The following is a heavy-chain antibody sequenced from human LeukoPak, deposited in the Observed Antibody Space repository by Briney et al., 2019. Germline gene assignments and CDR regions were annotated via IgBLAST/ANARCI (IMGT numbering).Heavy chain of an antibody. CDR2: FSGSGGSA. Sequence: GGSLRLSCAASGFTFSTYSMNWVRQAPGKGLEWVSAFSGSGGSAYYADSVKGRFTISRDNTKNTLYLQMNSPRAEDTAVYYCARSGLSRFDYWGQGTLVTVSS. CDR3: ARSGLSRFDY. V-gene: IGHV3-23*01. CDR1: GFTFSTYS. J-gene: IGHJ4*02. D-gene: IGHD4/OR15-4a*01.